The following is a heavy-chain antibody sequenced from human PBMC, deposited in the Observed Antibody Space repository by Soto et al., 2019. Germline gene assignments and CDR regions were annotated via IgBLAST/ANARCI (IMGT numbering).Heavy chain of an antibody. CDR3: ARDRVESGYPEYFQH. D-gene: IGHD3-22*01. CDR2: IYSGGST. V-gene: IGHV3-53*01. CDR1: GFTVSSNY. J-gene: IGHJ1*01. Sequence: PGGSLRLSCAASGFTVSSNYMSWARQAPGKGLEWVSVIYSGGSTYYADSVKGRFTISRDNSKNTLYLQMNSLRAEDTAVYYCARDRVESGYPEYFQHWAQGTLVTVSS.